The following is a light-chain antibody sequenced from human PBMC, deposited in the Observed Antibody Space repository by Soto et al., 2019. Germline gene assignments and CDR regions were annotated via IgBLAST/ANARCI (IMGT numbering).Light chain of an antibody. CDR3: QQYMSYS. J-gene: IGKJ1*01. CDR1: QSISTY. Sequence: DIQMTQSPSSLSASVVDRVTITCRASQSISTYLHWYQQKPGKAPNLLIYAASTLQSGVPSRFSGSGSGTEFTLTISSLQPDDFATYYCQQYMSYSFGQGTKVDIK. CDR2: AAS. V-gene: IGKV1-39*01.